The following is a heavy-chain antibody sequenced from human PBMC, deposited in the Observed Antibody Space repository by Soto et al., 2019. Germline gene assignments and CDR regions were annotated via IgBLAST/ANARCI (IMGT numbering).Heavy chain of an antibody. CDR3: ARDAAVPGGTDRFDF. V-gene: IGHV4-4*02. Sequence: PSETLSLTCAVSGDSISTNNWWSWVRQPPGKGLEWIGEVYHYGNTNYNPSLKSRVTMSVDTSKNQFSLKLTSVTAADTATYYCARDAAVPGGTDRFDFWGQGTLVTVSS. D-gene: IGHD3-16*01. J-gene: IGHJ4*02. CDR2: VYHYGNT. CDR1: GDSISTNNW.